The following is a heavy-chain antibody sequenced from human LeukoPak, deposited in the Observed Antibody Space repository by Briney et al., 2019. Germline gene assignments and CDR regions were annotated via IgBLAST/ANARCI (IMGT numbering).Heavy chain of an antibody. CDR1: GFTFSSYG. CDR3: AKPARVDYDILTGYYG. J-gene: IGHJ4*02. Sequence: PGRSLRLSCAASGFTFSSYGMSWVRQAPGKGLEWVSAISGSGGSTYYADSVKGRFTISRDNSKNTLYPQMNSLRAEDTAVYYCAKPARVDYDILTGYYGWGQGTLVTVFS. D-gene: IGHD3-9*01. V-gene: IGHV3-23*01. CDR2: ISGSGGST.